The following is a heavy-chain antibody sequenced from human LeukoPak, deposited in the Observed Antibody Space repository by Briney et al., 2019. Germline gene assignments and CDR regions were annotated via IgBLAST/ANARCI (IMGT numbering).Heavy chain of an antibody. CDR2: LTWDGGTA. Sequence: GGPLRPPCAAPGFTFDDYASAWVGQPPGKGLGWVSLLTWDGGTAYYEGSVKGRFTISRDSSKDSLYLQMNSLRPEDTALYYCARSQPNYYYFMDGWGTGTTVTVSS. CDR3: ARSQPNYYYFMDG. D-gene: IGHD2-2*01. V-gene: IGHV3-43D*03. CDR1: GFTFDDYA. J-gene: IGHJ6*03.